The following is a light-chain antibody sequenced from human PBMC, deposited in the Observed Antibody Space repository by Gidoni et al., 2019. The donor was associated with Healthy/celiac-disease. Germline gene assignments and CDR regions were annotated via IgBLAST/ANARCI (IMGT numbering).Light chain of an antibody. CDR1: QSISSW. V-gene: IGKV1-5*03. Sequence: DIQMTQSPSTLSASVEDRVTITCRASQSISSWLAWYQQKPGKAPKLLIYKASSLESGVPSRFSGSGSGTEFTLTISSLQPDDFATYYCQHSRTFGQGTKLEIK. CDR2: KAS. J-gene: IGKJ2*01. CDR3: QHSRT.